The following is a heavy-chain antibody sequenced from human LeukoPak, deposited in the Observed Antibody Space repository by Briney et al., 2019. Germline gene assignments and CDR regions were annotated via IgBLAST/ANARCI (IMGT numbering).Heavy chain of an antibody. V-gene: IGHV3-23*01. Sequence: GGSLRLSCVASGFTVSNSYMSWVRQAPGKGLEWVSAISGTGATTYYADSVKGRFTISRDNSKNTLYLQMNSLRAEDTAIYYCAKWLTFSISSGATFDYWGQGSLVTVSS. CDR2: ISGTGATT. CDR3: AKWLTFSISSGATFDY. CDR1: GFTVSNSY. J-gene: IGHJ4*02. D-gene: IGHD2-21*01.